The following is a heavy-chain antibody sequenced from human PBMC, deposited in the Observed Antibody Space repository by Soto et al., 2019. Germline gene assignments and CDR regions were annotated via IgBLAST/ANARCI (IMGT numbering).Heavy chain of an antibody. Sequence: SETLSLTCTVSGGSISSGGYYWSWIRQHPGKGLEWIGYIYYSGSTYYNPSLKSRVTISVDTSKNQFSLKLSSVTAADTAVYYCATQNGQQKYDFESEGFDPWGQGTLVTVSS. D-gene: IGHD3-3*01. V-gene: IGHV4-31*03. J-gene: IGHJ5*02. CDR3: ATQNGQQKYDFESEGFDP. CDR2: IYYSGST. CDR1: GGSISSGGYY.